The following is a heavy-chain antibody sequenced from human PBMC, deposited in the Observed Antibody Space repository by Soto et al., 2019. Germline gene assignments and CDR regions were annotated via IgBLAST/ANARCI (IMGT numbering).Heavy chain of an antibody. D-gene: IGHD6-13*01. Sequence: EVQLLESGGGVVQPGGSLRLSCAASGFTFSAYAMSWVRQAPGKGLEWVSVISGSGGATYYADSVKGRITISRDNSKNTLYLQMNSLRAEDTAVYYCARQEYSTTWYLKYWGQGTLVTVSS. CDR3: ARQEYSTTWYLKY. J-gene: IGHJ4*02. CDR1: GFTFSAYA. V-gene: IGHV3-23*01. CDR2: ISGSGGAT.